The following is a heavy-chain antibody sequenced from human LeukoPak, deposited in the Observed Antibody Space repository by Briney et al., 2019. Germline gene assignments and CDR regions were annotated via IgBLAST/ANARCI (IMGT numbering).Heavy chain of an antibody. CDR3: ARDQADSSGWYGFDH. V-gene: IGHV3-30*04. Sequence: GRSLRLSCAASGFTFSSYAMHWVRQAPGKGLEWVAVISYDGSNKYYADSVKGRFTISRDNSKNTLYLQMNSLRAEDTAVYYCARDQADSSGWYGFDHWGQGTLVTVSS. CDR2: ISYDGSNK. D-gene: IGHD6-19*01. CDR1: GFTFSSYA. J-gene: IGHJ4*02.